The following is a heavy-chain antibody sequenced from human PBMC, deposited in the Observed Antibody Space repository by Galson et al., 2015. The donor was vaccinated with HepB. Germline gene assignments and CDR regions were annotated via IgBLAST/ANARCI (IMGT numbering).Heavy chain of an antibody. CDR2: INAGNAKT. CDR3: ARGRWRSTSTTYHLDY. CDR1: RYTFTNYA. J-gene: IGHJ4*02. D-gene: IGHD2-2*01. V-gene: IGHV1-3*01. Sequence: SVKVSCKASRYTFTNYAIYWVRQAPGQRPEWMGWINAGNAKTKYSQQFQGRLTVTRDASASTAYMELSSLTSEDTAVYYCARGRWRSTSTTYHLDYWAQGPLVAVSS.